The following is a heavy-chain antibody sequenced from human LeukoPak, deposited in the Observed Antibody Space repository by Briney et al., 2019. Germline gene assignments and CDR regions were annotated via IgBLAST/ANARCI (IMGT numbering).Heavy chain of an antibody. CDR1: GFTFSSHW. J-gene: IGHJ4*02. V-gene: IGHV3-7*01. D-gene: IGHD1-14*01. CDR2: IKQDGSEK. CDR3: ARNRGISD. Sequence: PGGSLRLSCAASGFTFSSHWMNWVRQAPGKGLEWVANIKQDGSEKYYVDSVKGRFTISRDNAKNSLYLQTNSLRAEDTAVYYCARNRGISDWGQGTLVTVSS.